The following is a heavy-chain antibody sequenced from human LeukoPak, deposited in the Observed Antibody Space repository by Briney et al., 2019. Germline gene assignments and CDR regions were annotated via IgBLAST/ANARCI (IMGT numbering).Heavy chain of an antibody. D-gene: IGHD3-22*01. V-gene: IGHV1-2*02. CDR1: GYTFTAYY. CDR2: INPNSGGT. CDR3: ARGVGVDSLRRLDP. J-gene: IGHJ5*02. Sequence: ASVKVSCKPSGYTFTAYYIHWVRQAPGQGLEWMGWINPNSGGTDYAQKFQGRVTMTRDKSISTVYMELSRLTYDDTAVYYCARGVGVDSLRRLDPWDQGTLVTVSS.